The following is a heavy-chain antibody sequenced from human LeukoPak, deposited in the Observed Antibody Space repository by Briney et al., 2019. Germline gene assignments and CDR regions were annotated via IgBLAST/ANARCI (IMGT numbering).Heavy chain of an antibody. CDR1: GFSFSDYY. CDR2: SRDKANSYTT. CDR3: TRRFSGHNGHNDY. D-gene: IGHD5-12*01. J-gene: IGHJ4*02. Sequence: PGGSLRLSCVASGFSFSDYYLDWFRQAQGKGLEWVGRSRDKANSYTTEYAASVRGRFTISRDDSKNSLHLQMNGLKIEDSAVYLCTRRFSGHNGHNDYWGQGTLVTVSS. V-gene: IGHV3-72*01.